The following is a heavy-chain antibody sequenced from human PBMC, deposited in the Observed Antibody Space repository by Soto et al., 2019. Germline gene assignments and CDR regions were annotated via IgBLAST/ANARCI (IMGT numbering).Heavy chain of an antibody. CDR2: IYYSGST. CDR3: ARHVSEYSGYDLSRFGY. J-gene: IGHJ4*02. D-gene: IGHD5-12*01. Sequence: SETLSLTCTVSGGSISSSSYYWGWIRQPPGKGLEWIGSIYYSGSTYYNPSLKSRVTISVDTSKNQFSLKLSSVTAADTAVYYCARHVSEYSGYDLSRFGYWGQGTLVTVSS. V-gene: IGHV4-39*01. CDR1: GGSISSSSYY.